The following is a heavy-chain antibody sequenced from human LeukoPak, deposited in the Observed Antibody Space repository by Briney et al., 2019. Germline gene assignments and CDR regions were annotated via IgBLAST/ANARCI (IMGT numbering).Heavy chain of an antibody. V-gene: IGHV3-7*01. CDR2: IKQDGSEK. J-gene: IGHJ4*02. CDR3: ARAPLKPERRGGDY. Sequence: GGSLRLSCAASGFTFSSYWMSWVRQAPGKGLEWVANIKQDGSEKYYVDSVKGRFTISRDNAKNSLYLQMNGLRAEDTAVYYCARAPLKPERRGGDYWGQGTLVTVSS. CDR1: GFTFSSYW. D-gene: IGHD1-14*01.